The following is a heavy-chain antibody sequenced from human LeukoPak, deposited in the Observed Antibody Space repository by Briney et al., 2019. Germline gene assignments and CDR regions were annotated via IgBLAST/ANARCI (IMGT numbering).Heavy chain of an antibody. CDR3: GKGFGVDLSPFDY. V-gene: IGHV3-30*04. CDR2: ISYDGSNK. J-gene: IGHJ4*02. CDR1: GFTFSSYA. D-gene: IGHD3-3*01. Sequence: PGGSLRLSCAASGFTFSSYAMHWVRQAPGKGLEWVAVISYDGSNKYYADSVKGRFTISRDNSKNTLYLQMNSLRAEDTAVYYCGKGFGVDLSPFDYWGQGILVTVSS.